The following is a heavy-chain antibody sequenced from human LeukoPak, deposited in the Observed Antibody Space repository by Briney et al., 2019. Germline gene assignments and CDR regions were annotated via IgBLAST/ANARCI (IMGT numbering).Heavy chain of an antibody. J-gene: IGHJ4*02. Sequence: GGSLRLSCAASGFTFSSYAMSWVRRAPGKGLEWVSAISGSGGSTYYADSVKGRFTISRDNSKNTLYLQMNSLRAEDTAVYYCARGPFYYDSSGYYGPNDYWGQGTLVTVSS. CDR1: GFTFSSYA. CDR2: ISGSGGST. CDR3: ARGPFYYDSSGYYGPNDY. V-gene: IGHV3-23*01. D-gene: IGHD3-22*01.